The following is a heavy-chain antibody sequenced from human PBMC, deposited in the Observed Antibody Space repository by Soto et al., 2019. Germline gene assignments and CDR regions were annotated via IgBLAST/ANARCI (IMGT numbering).Heavy chain of an antibody. CDR2: INHSGNT. V-gene: IGHV4-34*01. CDR1: GGSFSGYY. CDR3: ARGGWVAAGPLPAEYFQH. Sequence: QVQLQQWGAGLLKPSETLSLTCAVYGGSFSGYYWSWIRQPPGKGLEWIGEINHSGNTNYNPSLKSRVTISVDTSKNQFSLKLSSVTAADTAVYYCARGGWVAAGPLPAEYFQHWGQGTLVTVSS. J-gene: IGHJ1*01. D-gene: IGHD6-13*01.